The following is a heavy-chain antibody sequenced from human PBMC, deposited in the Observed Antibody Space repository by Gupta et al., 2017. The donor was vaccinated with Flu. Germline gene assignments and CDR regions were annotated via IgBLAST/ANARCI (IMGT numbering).Heavy chain of an antibody. Sequence: MGWVRQAPGKGLEWVSGISGSGGSTYYADSVKGRFTISRDISKNTLYLQMNSLRAEDTAVYYCAKAGVFGVVRAAKNWFDPWGQGTLVTVSS. V-gene: IGHV3-23*01. CDR3: AKAGVFGVVRAAKNWFDP. J-gene: IGHJ5*02. D-gene: IGHD3-3*01. CDR2: ISGSGGST.